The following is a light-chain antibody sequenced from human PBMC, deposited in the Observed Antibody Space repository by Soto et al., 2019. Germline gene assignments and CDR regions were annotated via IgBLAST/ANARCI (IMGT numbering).Light chain of an antibody. V-gene: IGLV2-14*01. Sequence: QAVVTQPASVSASPGQSIAISCTGTSSDIGGYNHVSWYQQHSGKAPKLMIYEVSKRPSGVSNRFSGSKSGNTASLTISGLQAEDEADYYCSSYTRSSTWVFGGGTKLTVL. CDR2: EVS. J-gene: IGLJ3*02. CDR1: SSDIGGYNH. CDR3: SSYTRSSTWV.